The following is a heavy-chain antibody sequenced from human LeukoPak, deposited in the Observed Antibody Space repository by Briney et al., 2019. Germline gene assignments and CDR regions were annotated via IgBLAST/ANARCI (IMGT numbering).Heavy chain of an antibody. CDR1: GFTISNYA. D-gene: IGHD2-15*01. J-gene: IGHJ4*02. CDR2: SCGDDDNT. V-gene: IGHV3-23*01. CDR3: VKSRMSSCYSGADY. Sequence: GGSLRLSCAASGFTISNYAMSWVRQAPGKGLEWVSASCGDDDNTYYADSVKGRFTISRDNSKNTLSLQMNSRRAEDTAIYCCVKSRMSSCYSGADYWGQGTLVTVSS.